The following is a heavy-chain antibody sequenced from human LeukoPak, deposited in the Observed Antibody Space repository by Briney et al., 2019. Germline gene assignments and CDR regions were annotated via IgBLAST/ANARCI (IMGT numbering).Heavy chain of an antibody. CDR1: GGTFTINA. CDR3: ARDRELLNYFDY. D-gene: IGHD1-26*01. J-gene: IGHJ4*02. V-gene: IGHV1-69*13. Sequence: ASVNLSFKASGGTFTINAISWVRQAPGQGLEWMGGIIPIFGTANYAQKFQGRVTITADESTSTAYMELSSLRSEDTAVYYCARDRELLNYFDYWGQGTLVTVSS. CDR2: IIPIFGTA.